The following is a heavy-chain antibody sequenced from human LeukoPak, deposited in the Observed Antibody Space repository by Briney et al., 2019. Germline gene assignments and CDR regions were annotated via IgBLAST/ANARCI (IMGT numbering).Heavy chain of an antibody. D-gene: IGHD3-22*01. CDR3: ARRGYDSSGYYPYYFDY. Sequence: GGSLRLSCAASGFTFSSYAMSWVRQAPGKGLEWASAISGSGGSTYYADSVKGRFTISRDNSKNTLYLQMNSLRAEDTAVYYCARRGYDSSGYYPYYFDYWGQGTLVTVSS. CDR1: GFTFSSYA. V-gene: IGHV3-23*01. J-gene: IGHJ4*02. CDR2: ISGSGGST.